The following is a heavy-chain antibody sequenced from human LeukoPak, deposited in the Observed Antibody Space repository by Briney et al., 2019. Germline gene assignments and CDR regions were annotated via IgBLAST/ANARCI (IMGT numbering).Heavy chain of an antibody. D-gene: IGHD3-22*01. CDR1: GFTFSDYY. CDR3: AKDEGFYDSSGYYKY. V-gene: IGHV3-11*01. Sequence: GGSLRLSCAASGFTFSDYYMSWIRQAPGEGLEWVSYISSSGSTIYYADSVKGRFTISRDNSKNTLYLQMNSLRAEDTAVYYCAKDEGFYDSSGYYKYWGQGTLVTVSS. CDR2: ISSSGSTI. J-gene: IGHJ4*02.